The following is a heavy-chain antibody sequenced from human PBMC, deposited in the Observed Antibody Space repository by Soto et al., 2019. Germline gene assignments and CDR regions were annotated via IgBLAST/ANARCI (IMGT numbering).Heavy chain of an antibody. CDR2: IYYSGST. Sequence: PXXTLSLTFTVSGGSISSYYWRWIRQPPGKGLEWIGYIYYSGSTNYNPSLKSRVTISVDTSKNQFSLKLSSVTAADTAVYYCARGGLTMSDYWGQGTLVTVSS. J-gene: IGHJ4*02. CDR3: ARGGLTMSDY. V-gene: IGHV4-59*01. CDR1: GGSISSYY. D-gene: IGHD3-22*01.